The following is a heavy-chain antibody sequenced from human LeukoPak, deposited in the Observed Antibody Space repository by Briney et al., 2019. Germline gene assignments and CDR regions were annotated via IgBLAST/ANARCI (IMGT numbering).Heavy chain of an antibody. Sequence: ASVKVSCRAFGYTFTDYHMHWVRQAPGQGLEWMGWINPNSGDTNYAQKFQGRVTMTRDTTISTAYMELSRLRSDDTAVFYCATLMAHLDYWGQGTLVTVSS. J-gene: IGHJ4*02. CDR2: INPNSGDT. CDR1: GYTFTDYH. D-gene: IGHD2-8*01. CDR3: ATLMAHLDY. V-gene: IGHV1-2*02.